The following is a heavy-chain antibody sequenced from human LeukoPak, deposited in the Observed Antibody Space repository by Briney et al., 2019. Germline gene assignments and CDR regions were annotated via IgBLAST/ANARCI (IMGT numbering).Heavy chain of an antibody. V-gene: IGHV4-61*02. J-gene: IGHJ4*02. CDR1: GASITSDNYY. CDR2: IYTSGTT. CDR3: ARGRSTRPDS. Sequence: KSSETLSLTCTVSGASITSDNYYWIWLRQPAGKGLEWIGRIYTSGTTNYNPSLKGRLSISMDTSNNQFSLKLTSVSAEDTAMYYCARGRSTRPDSWGQGTRVIVSS. D-gene: IGHD2/OR15-2a*01.